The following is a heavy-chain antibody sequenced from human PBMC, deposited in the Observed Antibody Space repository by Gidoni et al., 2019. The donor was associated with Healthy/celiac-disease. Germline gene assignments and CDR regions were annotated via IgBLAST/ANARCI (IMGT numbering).Heavy chain of an antibody. Sequence: QAQLVPSGAEVKKPESSVKVSCKASVDTFSSYAISWVLQAPGQGLEWMGGIIPIFGTANYAQKFQGRVTITADESTSTAYMELSSLRSEDTAVYYCARELVWEQWLGFDDWGQGTLVTVSS. CDR3: ARELVWEQWLGFDD. J-gene: IGHJ4*02. D-gene: IGHD6-19*01. CDR1: VDTFSSYA. CDR2: IIPIFGTA. V-gene: IGHV1-69*01.